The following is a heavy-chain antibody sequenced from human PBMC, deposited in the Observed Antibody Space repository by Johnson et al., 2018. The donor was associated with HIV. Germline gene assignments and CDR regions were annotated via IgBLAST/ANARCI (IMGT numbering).Heavy chain of an antibody. D-gene: IGHD6-19*01. CDR1: GFTVSSNY. CDR3: ARAVARGQWLANGYI. CDR2: INWNGGST. Sequence: EVQLVESGGGLVKPGGSLRLSCAASGFTVSSNYMSWVRQAPGKGLAWVSGINWNGGSTGYAESVKGGGRSFRDSSKNTLYLQMNSLRAEDTAVYYCARAVARGQWLANGYIWGQGTMVTVSS. J-gene: IGHJ3*02. V-gene: IGHV3-66*01.